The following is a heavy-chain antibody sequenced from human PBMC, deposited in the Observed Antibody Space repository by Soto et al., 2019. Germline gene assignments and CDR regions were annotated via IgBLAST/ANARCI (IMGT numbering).Heavy chain of an antibody. D-gene: IGHD6-6*01. CDR3: AKDLTRQLAYWLDP. Sequence: QEQLVQSGAAVKKPGASVKVSCKASGFSFTGYYIHWLRQAPGQGLEWMGWINAHSGGTEYAQKFQGRVTLTRDTSISTAYMTLSSLRSDDTAIYYCAKDLTRQLAYWLDPWGQGTHVTVSS. CDR1: GFSFTGYY. V-gene: IGHV1-2*02. CDR2: INAHSGGT. J-gene: IGHJ5*02.